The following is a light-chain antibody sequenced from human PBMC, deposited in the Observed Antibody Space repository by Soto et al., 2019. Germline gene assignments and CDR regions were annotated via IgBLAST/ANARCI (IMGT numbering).Light chain of an antibody. CDR2: EAY. V-gene: IGKV3-15*01. Sequence: ILMTQSTATLSVSPGERATLSCRASQSDSNNLAWDQQKPAQAPRLLIYEAYTSATGIPARFTGSGSGTEFTLTISGLQSEEFAVYYCQQYNNWPPWTFGQGTKVEIK. J-gene: IGKJ1*01. CDR1: QSDSNN. CDR3: QQYNNWPPWT.